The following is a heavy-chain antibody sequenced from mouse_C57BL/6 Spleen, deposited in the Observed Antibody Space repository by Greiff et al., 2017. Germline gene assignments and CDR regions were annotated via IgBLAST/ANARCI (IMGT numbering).Heavy chain of an antibody. CDR1: GFTFTDYY. Sequence: EVQGVESGGGLVQPGGSLSLSCAASGFTFTDYYMSWVRQPPGKALEWLGFIRNKANGYTTEYSASVKGRFTISRDNSQSILYLQMNALRAEDSATYYCARSYYSNFSWFAYWGQGTLVTVSA. CDR2: IRNKANGYTT. V-gene: IGHV7-3*01. CDR3: ARSYYSNFSWFAY. J-gene: IGHJ3*01. D-gene: IGHD2-5*01.